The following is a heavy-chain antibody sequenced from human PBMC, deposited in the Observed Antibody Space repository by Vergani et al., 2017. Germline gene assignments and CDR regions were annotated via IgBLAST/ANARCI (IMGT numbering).Heavy chain of an antibody. J-gene: IGHJ4*02. D-gene: IGHD3-9*01. CDR1: GGTFSSYT. Sequence: QVQLVQSGAEVKKPGSSVKVSCKASGGTFSSYTISWVRQAPGQGLEWRGRIIPILGIANYAQKFQGRVTITADKSTRTAYMELSSLRSEDTAVYYCARVILTGYYKSALPDYWGQGSLVTVSS. V-gene: IGHV1-69*02. CDR2: IIPILGIA. CDR3: ARVILTGYYKSALPDY.